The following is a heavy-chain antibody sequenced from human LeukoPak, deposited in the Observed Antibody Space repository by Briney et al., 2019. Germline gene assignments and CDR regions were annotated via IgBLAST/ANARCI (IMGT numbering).Heavy chain of an antibody. V-gene: IGHV1-8*01. Sequence: ASVKVSCTASGYTFTSYDINWVRQATGQGLEWVGWMNPNSGNTGYAQKFQGRVTMTRNTSISTAYMGLSSLRSEDTAVYYCAREYGSGSYHFDYWGQGTLVTVSS. D-gene: IGHD3-10*01. CDR1: GYTFTSYD. J-gene: IGHJ4*02. CDR2: MNPNSGNT. CDR3: AREYGSGSYHFDY.